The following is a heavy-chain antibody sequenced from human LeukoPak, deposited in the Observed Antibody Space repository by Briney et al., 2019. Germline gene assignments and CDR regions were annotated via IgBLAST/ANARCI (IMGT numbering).Heavy chain of an antibody. D-gene: IGHD1-1*01. CDR3: AATGTTSMFDY. J-gene: IGHJ4*02. CDR2: IYYSGST. Sequence: PSETLSLTCTVSGGSISSYYWSWIRQPPGKGREWIGYIYYSGSTNYNPSLKRRVTISVDTSKNQFSLKLSSVTAADTAVYYCAATGTTSMFDYWGQGTLVTVSS. V-gene: IGHV4-59*01. CDR1: GGSISSYY.